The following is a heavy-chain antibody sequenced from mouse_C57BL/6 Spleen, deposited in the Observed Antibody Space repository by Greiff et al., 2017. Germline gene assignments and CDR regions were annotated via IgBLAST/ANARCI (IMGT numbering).Heavy chain of an antibody. CDR1: GFTFSDYY. D-gene: IGHD1-1*01. CDR3: ARVAVEDYFDY. Sequence: EVMLVESEGGLVQPGSSMKLSCTASGFTFSDYYMAWVRQVPEKGLEWVANINYDGSSTYYLDSLKSRFIISRDNAKNILYLQMSSLKSEDTATYYCARVAVEDYFDYWGQGTTLTVSS. J-gene: IGHJ2*01. CDR2: INYDGSST. V-gene: IGHV5-16*01.